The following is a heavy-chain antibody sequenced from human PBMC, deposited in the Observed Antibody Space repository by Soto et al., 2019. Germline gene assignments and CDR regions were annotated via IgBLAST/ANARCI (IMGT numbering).Heavy chain of an antibody. V-gene: IGHV4-61*01. CDR3: ARDGLRRPTVTTQGGNNWFDP. J-gene: IGHJ5*02. Sequence: SETLSLTCTVSGDSVSSGLYYWGWVRQPPGKGLEWIGYIYYSGSTNYNPSLKSRVTISVDTSKNQFSLKLSSVTAADTAVYYCARDGLRRPTVTTQGGNNWFDPWGQGTLVTVSS. D-gene: IGHD4-4*01. CDR2: IYYSGST. CDR1: GDSVSSGLYY.